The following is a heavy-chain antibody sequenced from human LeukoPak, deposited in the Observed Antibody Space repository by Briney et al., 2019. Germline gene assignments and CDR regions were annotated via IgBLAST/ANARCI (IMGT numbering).Heavy chain of an antibody. Sequence: GDSLRLSCAASGSIFSDYGMGWVRQAPGEGLEWVSSVSASGSRNYVDSVEGRFTISRDNSKNTLFLHMNSLRADDTAVYYCAKDRSRDGGNFDYWGQGTLVTVSS. D-gene: IGHD4-23*01. V-gene: IGHV3-23*01. CDR3: AKDRSRDGGNFDY. J-gene: IGHJ4*02. CDR2: VSASGSR. CDR1: GSIFSDYG.